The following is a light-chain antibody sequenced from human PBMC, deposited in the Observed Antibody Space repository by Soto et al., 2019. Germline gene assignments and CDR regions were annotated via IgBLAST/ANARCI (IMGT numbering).Light chain of an antibody. CDR3: QFYDSSLSYV. V-gene: IGLV1-40*01. CDR1: RTNIGAGSD. CDR2: GNS. J-gene: IGLJ1*01. Sequence: QSVLTQPPSVSGAPGQRVTISCTRSRTNIGAGSDVHWDQPLPGTTPKLLIYGNSNRPSGVPHRFSGSKSGTSASLAITGLQAEDEAGYYCQFYDSSLSYVFGTGTKFTVL.